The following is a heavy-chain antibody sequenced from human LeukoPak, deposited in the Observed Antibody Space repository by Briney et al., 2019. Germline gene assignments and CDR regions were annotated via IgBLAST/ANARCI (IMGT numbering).Heavy chain of an antibody. D-gene: IGHD6-13*01. CDR2: IYYSGST. Sequence: PSETLSLTCTVSGGSISSGGYYWSWIRQHPGKGLEWIGYIYYSGSTYYNPSLKSRVTISVDTSKNQFSLKLSSVTAADTAVYYCARDQEPGIAAAQHGMDVWGQGTTVTVSS. J-gene: IGHJ6*02. CDR3: ARDQEPGIAAAQHGMDV. CDR1: GGSISSGGYY. V-gene: IGHV4-31*03.